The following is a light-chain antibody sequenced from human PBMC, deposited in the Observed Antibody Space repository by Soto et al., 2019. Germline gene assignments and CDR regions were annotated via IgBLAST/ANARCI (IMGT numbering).Light chain of an antibody. CDR2: GAS. CDR1: QSVGSNY. V-gene: IGKV3-20*01. CDR3: QQYGHSPYT. J-gene: IGKJ2*01. Sequence: EVVLTQSLGTLSLSPGEGATLSCRASQSVGSNYLAWFQQKLGRAPRLLIYGASSRATGIPDRFSGSGSGTDFTLTMTRLEPEDSAVYYCQQYGHSPYTFGQGTKVDIK.